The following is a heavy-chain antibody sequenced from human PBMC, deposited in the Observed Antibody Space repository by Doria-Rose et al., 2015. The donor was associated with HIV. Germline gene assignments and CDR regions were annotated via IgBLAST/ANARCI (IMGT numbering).Heavy chain of an antibody. V-gene: IGHV2-26*01. CDR2: ILLDDER. J-gene: IGHJ4*02. CDR3: ARIKSSRWYHKYYFDF. Sequence: QITLKESGPVLVKPTETLTLTCTVSGVSLSSPGMGVSWIRQPPGKALEWLANILLDDERSYKTSLKSRLTISRGTSKSQVVLTMTDMDPVDTATYYCARIKSSRWYHKYYFDFWGQGTLVIVSA. D-gene: IGHD6-13*01. CDR1: GVSLSSPGMG.